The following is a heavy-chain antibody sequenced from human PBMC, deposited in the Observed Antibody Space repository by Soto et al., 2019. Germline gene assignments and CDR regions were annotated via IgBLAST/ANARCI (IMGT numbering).Heavy chain of an antibody. CDR1: GYTFTDYY. CDR3: ATAQSRYTAYDAGDY. D-gene: IGHD5-12*01. V-gene: IGHV1-2*02. Sequence: ASVKVSCKASGYTFTDYYIHWVRQAPGQGLQWMGWINPNSGGTNYAQKFLGRVTVTRDTSISTAYMELRRLTSDDTAVYYCATAQSRYTAYDAGDYWGQGXLVTVYS. J-gene: IGHJ4*02. CDR2: INPNSGGT.